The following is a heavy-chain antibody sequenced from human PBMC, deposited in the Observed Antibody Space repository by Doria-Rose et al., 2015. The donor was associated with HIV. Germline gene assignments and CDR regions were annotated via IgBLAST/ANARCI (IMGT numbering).Heavy chain of an antibody. D-gene: IGHD3-22*01. Sequence: GKGLEWIGYINYSGSTNYNPSLKSRVTISVDTSKNQFSLKLSSVTAADTAVYYCARGTFYDSSGYYPYFDYWGQGTLVTVSS. CDR3: ARGTFYDSSGYYPYFDY. V-gene: IGHV4-59*01. CDR2: INYSGST. J-gene: IGHJ4*02.